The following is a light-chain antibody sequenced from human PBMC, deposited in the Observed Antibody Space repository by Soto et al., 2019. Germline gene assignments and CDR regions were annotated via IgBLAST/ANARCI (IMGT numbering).Light chain of an antibody. CDR2: EVS. J-gene: IGLJ3*02. Sequence: QSALTQPASVSGSPGQSITISCTGTSSDVGDYNYVSWYQQHPGKAPKLIIYEVSNRPSGVSNRFSGSKSGNTASLTISGLQAEDEADYYCISYINSNFWVFGGGTKVTVL. CDR1: SSDVGDYNY. V-gene: IGLV2-14*01. CDR3: ISYINSNFWV.